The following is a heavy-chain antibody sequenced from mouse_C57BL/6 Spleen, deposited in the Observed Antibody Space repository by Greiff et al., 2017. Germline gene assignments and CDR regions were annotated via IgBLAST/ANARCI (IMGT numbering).Heavy chain of an antibody. CDR1: GFTFSSYA. Sequence: EVNLVESGEGLVKPGGSLKLSCAASGFTFSSYAMSWVRQTPEKRLEWVAYISSGGDYIYYADTVKGRFTISRDNARNTLYLQMSSLKSEDTAMYYCTRDRGGYYAYWGQGTLVTVSA. V-gene: IGHV5-9-1*02. CDR3: TRDRGGYYAY. D-gene: IGHD2-3*01. CDR2: ISSGGDYI. J-gene: IGHJ3*01.